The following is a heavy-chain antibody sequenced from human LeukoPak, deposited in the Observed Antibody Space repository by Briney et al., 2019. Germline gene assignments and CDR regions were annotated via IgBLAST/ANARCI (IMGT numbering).Heavy chain of an antibody. Sequence: KPGGSLRLSCAASGFTFSSYSMNWVRQAPGKGLEWVSSISSGSSYIYYADSVRGRFTISRDNAKNSLYLQMNSLRAEDTAVYYCARDGLAAAGMTRAFDIWGQGTMVTVSS. CDR3: ARDGLAAAGMTRAFDI. J-gene: IGHJ3*02. D-gene: IGHD6-13*01. V-gene: IGHV3-21*01. CDR1: GFTFSSYS. CDR2: ISSGSSYI.